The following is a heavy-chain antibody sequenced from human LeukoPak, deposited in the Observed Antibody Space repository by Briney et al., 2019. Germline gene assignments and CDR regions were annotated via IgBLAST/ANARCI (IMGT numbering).Heavy chain of an antibody. Sequence: ASVKVSCKSSGYTFTSYPINWVRQAPGQGLEWMGWINTNTGNPTYAQDFTGRFVFSLDTSVSTAYLQISSLKAEDTAVYYCPRTLSGGNYVFFDFDYWGQGTLVTVSS. V-gene: IGHV7-4-1*02. J-gene: IGHJ4*02. CDR1: GYTFTSYP. CDR3: PRTLSGGNYVFFDFDY. D-gene: IGHD4-23*01. CDR2: INTNTGNP.